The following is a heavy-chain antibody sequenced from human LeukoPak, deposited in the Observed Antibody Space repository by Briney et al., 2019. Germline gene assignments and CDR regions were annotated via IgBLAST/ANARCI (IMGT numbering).Heavy chain of an antibody. CDR2: INPNSGNT. D-gene: IGHD2-2*01. CDR3: ARVPKWGYCSSTSCSRGSWFDP. V-gene: IGHV1-8*03. Sequence: GASVKVSCKASGFTFTGYYMHWVRQAPGQGLEWMGWINPNSGNTGYAQKFQGRVTITRNTSISTAYMELSSLRSEDTAVYYCARVPKWGYCSSTSCSRGSWFDPWGQGTLVTVSS. CDR1: GFTFTGYY. J-gene: IGHJ5*02.